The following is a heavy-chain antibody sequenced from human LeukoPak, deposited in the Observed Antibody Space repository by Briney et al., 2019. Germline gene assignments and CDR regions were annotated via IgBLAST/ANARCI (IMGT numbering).Heavy chain of an antibody. D-gene: IGHD3-16*01. Sequence: SETLSLTCTVSGYSISSGYFWGWIRQTPGKGLEWIGSIYNSGSTYYNPSLKSRVTLSVDTSKNQFSLKLSSVTAADTAVYYCARLSLGAFDIWGQGTMVTVSS. CDR2: IYNSGST. V-gene: IGHV4-38-2*02. J-gene: IGHJ3*02. CDR3: ARLSLGAFDI. CDR1: GYSISSGYF.